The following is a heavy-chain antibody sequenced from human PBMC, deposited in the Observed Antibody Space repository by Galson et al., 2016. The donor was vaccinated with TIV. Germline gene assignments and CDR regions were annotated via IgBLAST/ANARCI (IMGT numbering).Heavy chain of an antibody. CDR1: QFPFSDYW. J-gene: IGHJ6*02. CDR2: IKQDGSDR. D-gene: IGHD3-10*02. CDR3: ARDPLFGGMDV. Sequence: SLRLSCAASQFPFSDYWMNWIRQAPGKGLEWVATIKQDGSDRYYGDSVKGRFTISRDNAKRLLYLHMSSLRVEDTAVHYWARDPLFGGMDVWGQGATVAVS. V-gene: IGHV3-7*03.